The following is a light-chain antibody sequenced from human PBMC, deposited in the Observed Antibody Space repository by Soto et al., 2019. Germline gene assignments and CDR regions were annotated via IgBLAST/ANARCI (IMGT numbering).Light chain of an antibody. CDR3: QHYVTSPWT. J-gene: IGKJ1*01. V-gene: IGKV3-20*01. CDR1: QSVSSNY. CDR2: GAS. Sequence: EIVLTQSPGTLSLSPGERATLSCRASQSVSSNYLAWYQQKPGQAPRLLIYGASSRATGIPDRFSDSGSGTDFTLTISRLEPDDFAVYYCQHYVTSPWTFGQGPKVPI.